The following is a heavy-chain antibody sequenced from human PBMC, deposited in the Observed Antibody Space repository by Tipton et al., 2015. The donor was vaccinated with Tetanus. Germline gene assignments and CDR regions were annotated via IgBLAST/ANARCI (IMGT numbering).Heavy chain of an antibody. CDR2: ISGLGRTT. CDR1: GFTFDKYA. J-gene: IGHJ4*02. D-gene: IGHD5-24*01. Sequence: LRLSCTASGFTFDKYAMNWVRQAPGKGLEWVSGISGLGRTTDYADSVKGRFTISRDNSKNTVYMQMNSLRVEDTAVYFCAKRVHRWLVSSYFDSWGQGTLVAVTS. V-gene: IGHV3-23*01. CDR3: AKRVHRWLVSSYFDS.